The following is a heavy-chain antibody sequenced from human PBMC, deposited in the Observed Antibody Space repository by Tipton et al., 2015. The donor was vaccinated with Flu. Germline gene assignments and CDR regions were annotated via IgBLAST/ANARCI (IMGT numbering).Heavy chain of an antibody. CDR2: ISGSGGST. D-gene: IGHD1-26*01. J-gene: IGHJ4*02. CDR1: GFTFSSYA. CDR3: AKGPSGSYYNFDY. Sequence: SLRLSCAASGFTFSSYAMSWVRQAPGKGLEWVSAISGSGGSTYYADSVKGRFTISRDNSKNTLYLQMNSLRAEDTAVYYCAKGPSGSYYNFDYRGQGTLVTVSS. V-gene: IGHV3-23*01.